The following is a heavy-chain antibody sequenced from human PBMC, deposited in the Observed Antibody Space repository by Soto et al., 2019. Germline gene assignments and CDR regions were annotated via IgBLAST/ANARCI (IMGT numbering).Heavy chain of an antibody. Sequence: PGGSLRLSCAASGFTFSAYTMNGVRQAAGKGLEWVSYISFSSSTIFYADSVRGRFTISRDNAKNSLYLKMNTLRDEDTAVYYCARDNGMAGSFDPWGQGTLVTVSS. CDR3: ARDNGMAGSFDP. D-gene: IGHD2-8*01. CDR2: ISFSSSTI. CDR1: GFTFSAYT. V-gene: IGHV3-48*02. J-gene: IGHJ5*02.